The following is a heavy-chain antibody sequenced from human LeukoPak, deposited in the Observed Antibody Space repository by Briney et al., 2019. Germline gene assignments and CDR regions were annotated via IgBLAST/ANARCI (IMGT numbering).Heavy chain of an antibody. D-gene: IGHD3-22*01. CDR2: IYTSGST. CDR1: GGSISSYY. Sequence: TSETLSLICTVSGGSISSYYWSWIRQPPGKGLEWIGYIYTSGSTNYNPSLKSRVTISVDTSKNQFSLKLSSVTAADTAVYYCARHADSSGSNFDYWGQGTLVTVSS. V-gene: IGHV4-4*09. J-gene: IGHJ4*02. CDR3: ARHADSSGSNFDY.